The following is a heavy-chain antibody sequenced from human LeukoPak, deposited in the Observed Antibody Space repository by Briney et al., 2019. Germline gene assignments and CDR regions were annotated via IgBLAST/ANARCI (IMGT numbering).Heavy chain of an antibody. CDR1: GYTFTSYG. J-gene: IGHJ1*01. D-gene: IGHD3-10*01. CDR3: ARGSSSQYFRF. Sequence: GASVKVSCKASGYTFTSYGISWVRQAPGQGLEWMGWISAYNGNTNYAQKLQGRVTMSTEASTNTAYMELTSLRSDDTAIYFCARGSSSQYFRFWGQGTLVTVSS. V-gene: IGHV1-18*01. CDR2: ISAYNGNT.